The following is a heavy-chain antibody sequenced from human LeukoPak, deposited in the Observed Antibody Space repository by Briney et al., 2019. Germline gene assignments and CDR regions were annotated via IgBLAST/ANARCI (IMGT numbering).Heavy chain of an antibody. CDR2: IKSKTDGGTT. Sequence: GGSLRLSCAASGFTFSNAWMSWVRQAPGKGLEWVGRIKSKTDGGTTDYAAPVKGRFTISRDDSKNTLYLQMNSLKTEDTAVHYCTTGTYYYDSSGYYYFDYWGQGTQVTVSS. D-gene: IGHD3-22*01. J-gene: IGHJ4*02. CDR1: GFTFSNAW. CDR3: TTGTYYYDSSGYYYFDY. V-gene: IGHV3-15*01.